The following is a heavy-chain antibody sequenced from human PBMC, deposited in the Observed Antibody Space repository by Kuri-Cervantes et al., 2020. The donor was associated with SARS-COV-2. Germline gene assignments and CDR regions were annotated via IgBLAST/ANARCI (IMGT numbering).Heavy chain of an antibody. CDR3: ARDGYWNDSFDY. Sequence: ASVKVSCKASGGTFSSYAISWVRQAPGQGLEWMGWINAGNGNTKYSQKFQGRVTITRDTSASTAYMELSSLRSEDTAVYYCARDGYWNDSFDYWGQGTLVTVSS. CDR2: INAGNGNT. J-gene: IGHJ4*02. V-gene: IGHV1-3*01. CDR1: GGTFSSYA. D-gene: IGHD1-1*01.